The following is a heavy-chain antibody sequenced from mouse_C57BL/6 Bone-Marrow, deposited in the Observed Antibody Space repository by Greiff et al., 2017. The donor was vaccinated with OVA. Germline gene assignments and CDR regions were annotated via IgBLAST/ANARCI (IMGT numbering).Heavy chain of an antibody. CDR1: GYTFTSYW. CDR3: ARELAWFAY. Sequence: QVQLQQPGAELVMPGASVKLSCKASGYTFTSYWMHWVKQRPGQGLEWIGEIDPSDSYTNYNQKFKGKSTLTVDKSSSTAYMQLSSLTPEDSAVYYCARELAWFAYWGQGTLVTVSA. J-gene: IGHJ3*01. V-gene: IGHV1-69*01. D-gene: IGHD4-1*01. CDR2: IDPSDSYT.